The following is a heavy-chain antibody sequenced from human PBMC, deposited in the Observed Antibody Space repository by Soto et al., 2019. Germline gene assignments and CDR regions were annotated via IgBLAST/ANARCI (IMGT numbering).Heavy chain of an antibody. J-gene: IGHJ4*02. CDR1: GYSFTDSK. CDR3: ARELRITTAGPRPYDY. Sequence: SVKVSCKTSGYSFTDSKLHWVRQAPGQGLEWMGGIIPIFGAANYAQKFQGRVTITADESTSTVYMELRSLRSDDTAVFYCARELRITTAGPRPYDYWGQGTLVTVSS. D-gene: IGHD6-13*01. CDR2: IIPIFGAA. V-gene: IGHV1-69*13.